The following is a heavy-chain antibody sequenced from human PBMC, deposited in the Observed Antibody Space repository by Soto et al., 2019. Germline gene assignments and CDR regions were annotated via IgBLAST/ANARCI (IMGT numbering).Heavy chain of an antibody. D-gene: IGHD3-10*01. J-gene: IGHJ4*01. V-gene: IGHV3-7*01. CDR3: ARERYYFGSGDY. Sequence: EVQVVESGGGLVQPGGSLRLSCAASGFTISSYWMSWVRQAPGKGLEWVANIKDDGSENNYVASVKGQFTISRDNAMYSRYLQMSSLSARDTVVYYCARERYYFGSGDYWCHGTLVTLSS. CDR2: IKDDGSEN. CDR1: GFTISSYW.